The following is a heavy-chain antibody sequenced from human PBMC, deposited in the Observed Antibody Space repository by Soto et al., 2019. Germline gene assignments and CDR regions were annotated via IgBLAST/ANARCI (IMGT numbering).Heavy chain of an antibody. CDR1: GDSVSSGYY. J-gene: IGHJ4*02. CDR2: IHHTGGT. CDR3: ARGIVPGALNIAPDY. Sequence: SETLSLTCVVSGDSVSSGYYCVWIRQPPGKGLEWIGSIHHTGGTYYNPSLKSRVTISMDTSKNQFWLTQKSVTATHTAVYSCARGIVPGALNIAPDYWGQGSPATVSS. V-gene: IGHV4-38-2*01. D-gene: IGHD6-13*01.